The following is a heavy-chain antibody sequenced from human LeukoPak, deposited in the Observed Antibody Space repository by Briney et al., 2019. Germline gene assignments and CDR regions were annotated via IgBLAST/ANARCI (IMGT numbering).Heavy chain of an antibody. V-gene: IGHV4-61*02. D-gene: IGHD3-10*01. Sequence: PSQTLSLTCTLSGGSIRSGNYYWSWIRQPAGKGLEWVGRTTTSGSTNNNPSLKSRATISVDSSKNQFSLKLSAVTAADTAVYYCARRGRGVRGLYFDYWGQGTLVTVSS. CDR1: GGSIRSGNYY. CDR3: ARRGRGVRGLYFDY. J-gene: IGHJ4*02. CDR2: TTTSGST.